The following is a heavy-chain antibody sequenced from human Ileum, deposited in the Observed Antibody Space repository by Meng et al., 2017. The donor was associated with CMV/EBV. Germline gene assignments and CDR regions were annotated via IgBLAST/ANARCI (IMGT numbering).Heavy chain of an antibody. D-gene: IGHD4-11*01. Sequence: ASVKVSCKASGYSFTEYFMHWVRQAPGQGLECMGWINTNSGGTNYAQKFHGRLTMTRDTSISTAYMELSSLRSDDTAVYYCASGGPTVSGLAVDHRGQGTLVTVSS. CDR3: ASGGPTVSGLAVDH. CDR1: GYSFTEYF. CDR2: INTNSGGT. V-gene: IGHV1-2*02. J-gene: IGHJ4*02.